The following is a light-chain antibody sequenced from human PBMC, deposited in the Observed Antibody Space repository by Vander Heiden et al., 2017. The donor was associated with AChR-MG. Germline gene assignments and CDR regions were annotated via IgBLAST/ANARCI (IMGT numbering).Light chain of an antibody. CDR2: DAS. CDR3: QQGSNWSIT. CDR1: QSVSRY. J-gene: IGKJ5*01. Sequence: EIVLTQSPATLSLSPGQRATLSCRASQSVSRYLAWYQQKPGQAPRLLIYDASNRATGIPARFSGSGPGTDFTLTISSLEPEDFAVYYCQQGSNWSITFGQGTRLEIK. V-gene: IGKV3-11*01.